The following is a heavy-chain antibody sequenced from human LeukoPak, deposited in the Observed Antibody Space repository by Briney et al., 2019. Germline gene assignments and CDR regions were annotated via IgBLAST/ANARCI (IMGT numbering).Heavy chain of an antibody. Sequence: SETLSLTCTMSGGSNSGDYWSWIRQPAGEGLEWIGRIYPSGSTYLNPSFKSRVSMSVDMSKSQIFLKVDSVTAADTAVYYCARGYASGCYSTWGQGILVTVSS. CDR3: ARGYASGCYST. V-gene: IGHV4-4*07. CDR2: IYPSGST. D-gene: IGHD3-10*01. J-gene: IGHJ5*02. CDR1: GGSNSGDY.